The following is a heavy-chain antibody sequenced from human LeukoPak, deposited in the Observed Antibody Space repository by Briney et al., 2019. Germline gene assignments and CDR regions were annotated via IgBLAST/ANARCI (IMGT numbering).Heavy chain of an antibody. CDR3: ARRGATRVAFDI. CDR2: ISGSGGST. D-gene: IGHD1-26*01. Sequence: AISGSGGSTYYADSVKGRFTISRDNAKNTLYLQMNSLRAGDTAVYYCARRGATRVAFDIWGQGTMVTVSS. J-gene: IGHJ3*02. V-gene: IGHV3-23*01.